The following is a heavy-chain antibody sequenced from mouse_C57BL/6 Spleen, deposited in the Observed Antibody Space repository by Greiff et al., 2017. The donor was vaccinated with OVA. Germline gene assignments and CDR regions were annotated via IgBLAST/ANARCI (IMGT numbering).Heavy chain of an antibody. CDR1: GFTFSDYG. J-gene: IGHJ2*01. CDR3: ARGDSSGYVGYFDY. CDR2: ISSGSSTI. Sequence: EVQLVESGGGLVKPGGSLKLSCAASGFTFSDYGMHWVRQAPEKGLEWVAYISSGSSTIYYADTVKGRFTISRDNAKNTLFLQMTSLRSEDTAMYYCARGDSSGYVGYFDYWGQGTTLTVSS. D-gene: IGHD3-2*02. V-gene: IGHV5-17*01.